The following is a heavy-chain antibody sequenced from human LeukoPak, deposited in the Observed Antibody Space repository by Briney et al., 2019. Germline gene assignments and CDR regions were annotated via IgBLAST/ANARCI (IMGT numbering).Heavy chain of an antibody. Sequence: GGSLRLSCAASGFTFSSYAMHWVRQAPGKGLEWVTVISYDGSNKYYADSVKGRFTIARDNSKNTLYLQMNSLRAEDRAVYYCERGSLGAELYFDYWGQGTLVTVSS. V-gene: IGHV3-30-3*01. CDR1: GFTFSSYA. D-gene: IGHD1-26*01. CDR2: ISYDGSNK. CDR3: ERGSLGAELYFDY. J-gene: IGHJ4*02.